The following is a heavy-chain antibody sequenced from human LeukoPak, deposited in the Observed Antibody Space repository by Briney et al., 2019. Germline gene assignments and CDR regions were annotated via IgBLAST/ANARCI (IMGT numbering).Heavy chain of an antibody. CDR3: ASPRYFDYYYFDY. Sequence: PGGSLRLSCAASGFTFSSYWMSWVRQAPGEGLEWVANIKQDVNEKYYVDSVKGRFTISRDNARNSLYLQMNSLRAEDTAVYYCASPRYFDYYYFDYWGQGTLVTVSS. CDR2: IKQDVNEK. CDR1: GFTFSSYW. D-gene: IGHD3-9*01. V-gene: IGHV3-7*01. J-gene: IGHJ4*02.